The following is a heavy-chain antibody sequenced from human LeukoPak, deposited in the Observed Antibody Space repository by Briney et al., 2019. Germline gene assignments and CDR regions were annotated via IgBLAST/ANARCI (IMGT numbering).Heavy chain of an antibody. Sequence: SETLSLTCTVSGGSISSSSYYRGWIRQPPGKGLEWIGSIYYSGSTYYNPSLKSRVTISVDTSKNQFSLKLSSVTAADTAVYYCAGEMTTVTKNRYYYYGMDVWGQGTTVTVSS. V-gene: IGHV4-39*02. CDR3: AGEMTTVTKNRYYYYGMDV. D-gene: IGHD4-17*01. CDR1: GGSISSSSYY. CDR2: IYYSGST. J-gene: IGHJ6*02.